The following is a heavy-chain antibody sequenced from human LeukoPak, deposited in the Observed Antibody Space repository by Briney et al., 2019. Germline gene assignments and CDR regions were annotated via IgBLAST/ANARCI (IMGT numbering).Heavy chain of an antibody. CDR2: IYPGDSDT. J-gene: IGHJ5*02. CDR1: GYSFTSYW. CDR3: ARQGHYSNSQDNWFDP. D-gene: IGHD6-6*01. Sequence: GESLKISCKGSGYSFTSYWIGWVRQMPGKGLEWMGIIYPGDSDTRYSPSFQGQVTISADKSISTAYLQWSSLKASDTAMYYCARQGHYSNSQDNWFDPWGQGTLVTV. V-gene: IGHV5-51*01.